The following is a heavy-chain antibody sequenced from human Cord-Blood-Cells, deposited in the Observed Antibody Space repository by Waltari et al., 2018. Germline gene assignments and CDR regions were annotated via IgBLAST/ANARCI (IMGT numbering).Heavy chain of an antibody. CDR2: INHSGST. Sequence: QVQLQQWGAGLLKPSEPLSLPCAVYGGSFSGYYWSWIRQPPGKGLEWIGEINHSGSTNYNPSLKSRVTISVDTSKNQFSLKLSSVTAADTAVYYCARGRRGGAWGGRNAFDIWGQGTMVTVSS. CDR1: GGSFSGYY. D-gene: IGHD7-27*01. J-gene: IGHJ3*02. V-gene: IGHV4-34*01. CDR3: ARGRRGGAWGGRNAFDI.